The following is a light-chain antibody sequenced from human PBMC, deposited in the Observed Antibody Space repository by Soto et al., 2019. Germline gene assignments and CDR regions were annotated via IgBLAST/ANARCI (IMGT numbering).Light chain of an antibody. CDR3: QSYDSSLGYV. CDR1: SSNIGAGYH. J-gene: IGLJ1*01. V-gene: IGLV1-40*01. CDR2: TNR. Sequence: QSVLTQPPSVSGAPGQRVTMSCTGSSSNIGAGYHVHWYQQLPGTAPKLLIYTNRYRPSGVPDRFSGSRSGTSASLAITGLQAEDEADYYCQSYDSSLGYVFGTGIKVTVL.